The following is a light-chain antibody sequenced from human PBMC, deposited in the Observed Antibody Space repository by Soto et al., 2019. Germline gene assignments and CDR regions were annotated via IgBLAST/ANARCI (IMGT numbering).Light chain of an antibody. V-gene: IGKV3-20*01. J-gene: IGKJ1*01. CDR2: RAS. Sequence: EIVLTQSPGTLSLSPGERATLSCRASQSVSSDYLAWYQQKPGQTPKVLIYRASTRATGIPDRFSGSGSGTDFTLTISRLEPEDFAVYYCQQYGSSGTXGQGTKVDI. CDR1: QSVSSDY. CDR3: QQYGSSGT.